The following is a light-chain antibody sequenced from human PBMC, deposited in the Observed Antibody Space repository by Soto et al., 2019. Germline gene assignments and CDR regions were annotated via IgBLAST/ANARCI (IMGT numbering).Light chain of an antibody. J-gene: IGLJ3*02. V-gene: IGLV2-11*01. Sequence: QSALTQPRSVSGSPRQSVTISCTGTSSDVGGYNSVSRYQQYPGRAPQLMIYDVTKRPSGVPDRFSGSKSGNTASLTISGLQAEDEADYYCSSYAGGLTMVFGGGTKLTVL. CDR2: DVT. CDR3: SSYAGGLTMV. CDR1: SSDVGGYNS.